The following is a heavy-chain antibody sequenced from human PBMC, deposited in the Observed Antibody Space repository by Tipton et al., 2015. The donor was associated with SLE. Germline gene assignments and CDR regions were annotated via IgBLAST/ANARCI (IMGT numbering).Heavy chain of an antibody. V-gene: IGHV3-30*02. CDR2: IRYDGTNE. CDR1: GFTFSRYA. Sequence: SLRLSCTASGFTFSRYAMTWVRQAPGKGLEWVSVIRYDGTNEYYADSVRGRFIISRDNSKNTLYLQMNGLRAEDTAVYYCAKARVVVNANDAMDVWGQGTTVTVSS. D-gene: IGHD2-15*01. CDR3: AKARVVVNANDAMDV. J-gene: IGHJ6*02.